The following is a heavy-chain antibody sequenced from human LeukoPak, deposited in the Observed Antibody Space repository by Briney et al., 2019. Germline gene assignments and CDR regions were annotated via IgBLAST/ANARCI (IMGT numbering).Heavy chain of an antibody. CDR1: GASIIGPKW. CDR3: ATSSGWYRYDS. J-gene: IGHJ4*02. CDR2: IFHTGST. Sequence: SGTLSLTCTVSGASIIGPKWWNWVRLSPGKGMEWIGEIFHTGSTHYNPSLKSRVTISVDTSKNQFSLILTSVTDADTAVYYCATSSGWYRYDSWGQGTLVTVSS. D-gene: IGHD6-19*01. V-gene: IGHV4-4*02.